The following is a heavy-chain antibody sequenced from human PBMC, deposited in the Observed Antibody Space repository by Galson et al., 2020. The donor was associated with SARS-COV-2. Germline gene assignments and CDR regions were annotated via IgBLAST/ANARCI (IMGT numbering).Heavy chain of an antibody. CDR2: IIPIFGTA. CDR3: ARWVGDDDAFDI. J-gene: IGHJ3*02. CDR1: AGTFSSYP. Sequence: SVKVSCKASAGTFSSYPISWVRQAPAQGLEWMGGIIPIFGTANYAQKFQGRVTIAADESTSTAYMELSSLRAEDTAVYYWARWVGDDDAFDIWGQGTMVTVSS. D-gene: IGHD2-21*02. V-gene: IGHV1-69*13.